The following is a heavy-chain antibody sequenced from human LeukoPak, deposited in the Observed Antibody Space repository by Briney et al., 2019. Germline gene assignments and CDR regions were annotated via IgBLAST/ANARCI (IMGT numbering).Heavy chain of an antibody. CDR3: AKGGKWDVTPFDY. Sequence: GGSLRLSCAASGFTFSNCAFHWVRQAPGKGLEWVAIISYDGSQKFYADSVKGRFTISRDNSKNTLYLQVNGLRAEDTAVYYCAKGGKWDVTPFDYWGQGTLVTVSS. V-gene: IGHV3-30-3*01. CDR1: GFTFSNCA. CDR2: ISYDGSQK. J-gene: IGHJ4*02. D-gene: IGHD1-26*01.